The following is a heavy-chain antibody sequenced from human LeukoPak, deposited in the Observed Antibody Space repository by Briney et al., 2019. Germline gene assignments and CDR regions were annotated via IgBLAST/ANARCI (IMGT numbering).Heavy chain of an antibody. Sequence: PGGSLRLSCAASGFTFSSYSMNWVRQAPGKGLEWVSSISSSSSYIYYADSVKGRFTISRDNAKNSLYLQMNSLRAEDTAVYYCARANEGIRLKQRFDYWGQGTLVTVSS. CDR3: ARANEGIRLKQRFDY. V-gene: IGHV3-21*01. D-gene: IGHD1-1*01. CDR1: GFTFSSYS. CDR2: ISSSSSYI. J-gene: IGHJ4*02.